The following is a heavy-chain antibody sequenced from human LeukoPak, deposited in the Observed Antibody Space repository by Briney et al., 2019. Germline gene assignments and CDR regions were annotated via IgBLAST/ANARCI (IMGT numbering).Heavy chain of an antibody. Sequence: GRSLRLSCAASGFAFDDYAMYWVRQAPGKGPEWVSVISWRSASIVYADSVKGRFIVSRDNAKNSLYLQMNSLRPEDTAFYYCTKVHNTAIVGGFDSWGQGALVTVSS. CDR3: TKVHNTAIVGGFDS. CDR2: ISWRSASI. D-gene: IGHD5-18*01. J-gene: IGHJ4*02. V-gene: IGHV3-9*01. CDR1: GFAFDDYA.